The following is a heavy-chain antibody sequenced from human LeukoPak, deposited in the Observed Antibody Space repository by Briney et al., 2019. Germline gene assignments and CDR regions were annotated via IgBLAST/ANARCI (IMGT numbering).Heavy chain of an antibody. D-gene: IGHD6-13*01. CDR1: GFAFSNYN. CDR3: ARDNYSREPVEYNGMDV. Sequence: GGSLRLSCAASGFAFSNYNMNWVRQAPGKGLEWASSISIGSSFVCYTDSMRGRFTISRDDAKNSLYLQMDSLRVEDTAVYYCARDNYSREPVEYNGMDVWGQGTTVTVSS. J-gene: IGHJ6*02. CDR2: ISIGSSFV. V-gene: IGHV3-21*01.